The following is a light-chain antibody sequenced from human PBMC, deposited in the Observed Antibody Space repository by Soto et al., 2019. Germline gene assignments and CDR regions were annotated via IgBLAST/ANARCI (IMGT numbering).Light chain of an antibody. CDR2: KGT. Sequence: QSVLAQPASVSGSPGQSVTISCTGNSSDVGAYNSVSWYQQHPDKAPQLMIYKGTQRPSGVSNRFSGSTSGNAAALTISGLQAGDEADYFCCSSAPESTYVFGTGTKVTVL. CDR1: SSDVGAYNS. V-gene: IGLV2-23*01. CDR3: CSSAPESTYV. J-gene: IGLJ1*01.